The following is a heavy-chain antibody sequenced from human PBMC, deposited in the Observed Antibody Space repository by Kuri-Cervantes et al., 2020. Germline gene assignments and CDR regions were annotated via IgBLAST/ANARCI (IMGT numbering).Heavy chain of an antibody. CDR1: GFTFSTSA. J-gene: IGHJ4*02. CDR2: ISPTGDTT. V-gene: IGHV3-23*01. CDR3: ARERVGDTDYFDY. Sequence: GESLKISCAASGFTFSTSAMAWVRQAPGKGLECVSGISPTGDTTYYVDSVKGRFTISRDNSENSLYLQMNSLRAEDTAVYYCARERVGDTDYFDYWGQGTLVTVSS. D-gene: IGHD1-26*01.